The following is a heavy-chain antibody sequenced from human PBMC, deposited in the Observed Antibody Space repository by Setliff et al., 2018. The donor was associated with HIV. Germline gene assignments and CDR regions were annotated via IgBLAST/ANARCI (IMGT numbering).Heavy chain of an antibody. CDR1: GYTLSELS. CDR3: ATDPGRRITFGGVIVNPDY. D-gene: IGHD3-16*02. CDR2: FDPEDGER. Sequence: ASVKVSCKVSGYTLSELSVHWVRQAPGKGLEWMGGFDPEDGERIYAQKFQDRVTMTADTSTDTAYMALSSLTSEDTAVYYCATDPGRRITFGGVIVNPDYWGQGTLVTVSS. J-gene: IGHJ4*02. V-gene: IGHV1-24*01.